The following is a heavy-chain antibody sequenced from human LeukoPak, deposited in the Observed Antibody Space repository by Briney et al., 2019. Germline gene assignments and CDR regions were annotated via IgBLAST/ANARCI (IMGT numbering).Heavy chain of an antibody. V-gene: IGHV1-3*01. CDR2: INAGNGNT. J-gene: IGHJ4*02. CDR1: GYTFTSYA. CDR3: ARDEDTYFDY. Sequence: GASVKVSCKASGYTFTSYAMHWVRQAPGQRLEWMGWINAGNGNTKYAQKLQGRVTMTTDTSTSTAYMELRSLRSDDTAVYYCARDEDTYFDYWGQGTLVTVSS. D-gene: IGHD5-18*01.